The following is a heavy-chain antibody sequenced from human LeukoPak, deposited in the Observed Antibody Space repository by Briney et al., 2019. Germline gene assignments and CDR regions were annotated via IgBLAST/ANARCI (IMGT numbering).Heavy chain of an antibody. CDR1: GFTFSSYA. V-gene: IGHV3-23*01. CDR2: ISGSGGST. J-gene: IGHJ3*02. CDR3: AKDVNGEMAARTGAFDI. Sequence: PGGSLRLSCAASGFTFSSYAMSWVRQAPGKGLEWVSAISGSGGSTYYADSVKGRFTISRDNSKNTLYLQMNSLRAEDTAVYYCAKDVNGEMAARTGAFDIWGQGTMVTVSS. D-gene: IGHD6-6*01.